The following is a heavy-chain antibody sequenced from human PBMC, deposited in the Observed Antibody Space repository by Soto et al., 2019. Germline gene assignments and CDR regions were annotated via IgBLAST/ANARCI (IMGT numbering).Heavy chain of an antibody. CDR2: IYYRGTT. D-gene: IGHD1-1*01. CDR3: ARANCVRCPFDL. V-gene: IGHV4-61*08. J-gene: IGHJ4*02. Sequence: QVQLQESGPRLAKPSESLSLTCSVSGASLTRGVYYWSWVRQPPGRQLEWIGSIYYRGTTNYNPSLPGRVTISEDTSTNQVSVTLKSVTAADTAVYFCARANCVRCPFDLWGQGTLVTVSS. CDR1: GASLTRGVYY.